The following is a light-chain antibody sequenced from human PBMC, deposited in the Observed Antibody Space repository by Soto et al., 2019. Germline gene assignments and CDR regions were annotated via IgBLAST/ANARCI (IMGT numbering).Light chain of an antibody. CDR1: SSDVGGYQD. V-gene: IGLV2-14*01. CDR2: EVS. J-gene: IGLJ1*01. CDR3: SSYTGSTTYV. Sequence: QSVLTQPASVSGAPGQSITISCTGTSSDVGGYQDVSWYQQHPGKAPKVMRYEVSNRPSGVSNRFSGSQSGNTASLTISGLQADDEADYYCSSYTGSTTYVFGPGTKLTVL.